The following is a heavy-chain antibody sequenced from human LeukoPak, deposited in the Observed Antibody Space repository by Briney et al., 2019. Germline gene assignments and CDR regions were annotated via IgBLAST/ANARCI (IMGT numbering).Heavy chain of an antibody. Sequence: SETLSLTCTVSGRSISSYYWSWIRQPPGKGLEWMGDIYYSGSTNYNPSLKSRVTISVVTSKNQFSLMLSSVTAADTAVYYCARLSGYYGSGIDYWGQGTLVTVSS. CDR3: ARLSGYYGSGIDY. CDR1: GRSISSYY. J-gene: IGHJ4*02. V-gene: IGHV4-59*01. CDR2: IYYSGST. D-gene: IGHD3-10*01.